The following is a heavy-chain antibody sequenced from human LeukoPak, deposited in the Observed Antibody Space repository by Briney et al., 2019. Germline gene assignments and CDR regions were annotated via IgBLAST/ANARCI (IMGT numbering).Heavy chain of an antibody. J-gene: IGHJ4*02. V-gene: IGHV4-39*01. Sequence: SETLSLTCTVSGGSISRSGYYWGWIRQPPGKGPEWIGSIQYTGSTDYNPSLKSRVTISVDTSKNQFSLRLSSVTAADTAVYYCARHLRDSSGYYSDYWGQGTLVTVSS. D-gene: IGHD3-22*01. CDR1: GGSISRSGYY. CDR3: ARHLRDSSGYYSDY. CDR2: IQYTGST.